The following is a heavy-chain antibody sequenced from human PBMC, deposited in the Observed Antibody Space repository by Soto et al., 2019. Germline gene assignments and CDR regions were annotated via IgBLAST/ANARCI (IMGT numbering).Heavy chain of an antibody. CDR3: AFSGYDSYSSAYFDY. Sequence: QVQLVQSGAEVKKPGASVKVSCRASGYSFTSYFMHWVRQAPGQGLDWMGLINPSDGSTTYSQKFQGRVTMTRDTSTSTVYMALSSLRSEDTAVYYCAFSGYDSYSSAYFDYWGQGTLVTVSS. V-gene: IGHV1-46*01. J-gene: IGHJ4*02. CDR2: INPSDGST. CDR1: GYSFTSYF. D-gene: IGHD5-12*01.